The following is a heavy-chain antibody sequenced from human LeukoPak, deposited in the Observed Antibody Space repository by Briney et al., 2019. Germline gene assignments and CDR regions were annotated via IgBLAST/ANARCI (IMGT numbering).Heavy chain of an antibody. CDR3: ARGRGDSSSWYHFDF. V-gene: IGHV4-34*01. J-gene: IGHJ4*02. CDR1: GGSFSAYY. Sequence: SETLSLTCAVYGGSFSAYYWSWIRQPPGKGLEWIGEINHSRSTNYNPPLKSRVTISVDTSKNQFSLKLSSVTAADTAVYYCARGRGDSSSWYHFDFWGQGILVTVSS. CDR2: INHSRST. D-gene: IGHD6-13*01.